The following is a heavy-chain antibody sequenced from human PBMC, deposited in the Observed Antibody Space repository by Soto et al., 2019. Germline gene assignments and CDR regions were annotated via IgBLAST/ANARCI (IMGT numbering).Heavy chain of an antibody. CDR2: INPSGGST. D-gene: IGHD2-2*01. V-gene: IGHV1-46*03. Sequence: QVQLVQSGAEVKKPGASVKVSCKASGYTFTSSYMHWVRQAPGQGLEWMGIINPSGGSTSYAQKFQGRVTMTRDTSTSTVYMELSSLRSEDTAVYYCASLNLGYCSSTSCFLIDAFDIWGQGTMVTVSS. CDR1: GYTFTSSY. CDR3: ASLNLGYCSSTSCFLIDAFDI. J-gene: IGHJ3*02.